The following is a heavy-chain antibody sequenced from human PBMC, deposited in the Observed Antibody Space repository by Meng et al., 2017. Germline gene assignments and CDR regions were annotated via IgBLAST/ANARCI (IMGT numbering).Heavy chain of an antibody. D-gene: IGHD3-22*01. CDR1: GGTFSSYA. V-gene: IGHV1-69*05. CDR2: IIPIFGTA. CDR3: ARGGYYDSSGYFVVAYYFDY. Sequence: SVKVSCKAAGGTFSSYAISWVRQAPGQGLEWMGGIIPIFGTANYAQKFQGRVTITTDESTSTAYMELSSLRSEDTAVYYCARGGYYDSSGYFVVAYYFDYWGQGTLVTVSS. J-gene: IGHJ4*02.